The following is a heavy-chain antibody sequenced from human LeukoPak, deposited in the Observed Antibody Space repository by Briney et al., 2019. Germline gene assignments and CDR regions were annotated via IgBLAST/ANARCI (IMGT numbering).Heavy chain of an antibody. Sequence: GVSVTVSCTASGYTFTSYDINWVRQATGQGLEWVGWMNPNSGNTGYAQKFQGRVTMTRNTSISTAYMELSSLRSEDTAVYYCARGIQLWFDYWGQGTLVTVSS. V-gene: IGHV1-8*01. D-gene: IGHD5-18*01. CDR2: MNPNSGNT. CDR1: GYTFTSYD. J-gene: IGHJ4*02. CDR3: ARGIQLWFDY.